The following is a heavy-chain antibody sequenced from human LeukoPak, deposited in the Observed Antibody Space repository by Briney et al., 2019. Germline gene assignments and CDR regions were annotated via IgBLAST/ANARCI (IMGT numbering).Heavy chain of an antibody. CDR1: GFTFSSYA. CDR2: ISGSGGST. J-gene: IGHJ4*02. D-gene: IGHD2-2*01. V-gene: IGHV3-23*01. CDR3: AKGSCSNTSCRIDY. Sequence: GGSLRLSCAASGFTFSSYAMSWVRQAPGKGLEWVSAISGSGGSTYYADSVKGRFTISRDNSKNTLYLQMNSLRAEDTAVYYCAKGSCSNTSCRIDYWGQGTLVTVSS.